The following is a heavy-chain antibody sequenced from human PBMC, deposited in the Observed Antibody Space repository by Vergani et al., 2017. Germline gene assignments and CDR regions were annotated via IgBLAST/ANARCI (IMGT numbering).Heavy chain of an antibody. D-gene: IGHD3-9*01. CDR3: ARDRPWYDILTGYSYYYYYMDV. Sequence: QVQLVPSGAEVKKPGASVKVSCKTSGYTFTSYGFNWVRQAPGQGLEWMGWISAYNANTNYAQKLQGRVTMTTGTSTSTADMELRSLRSDDTAVYYCARDRPWYDILTGYSYYYYYMDVWGKGTTVTVSS. V-gene: IGHV1-18*01. CDR2: ISAYNANT. J-gene: IGHJ6*03. CDR1: GYTFTSYG.